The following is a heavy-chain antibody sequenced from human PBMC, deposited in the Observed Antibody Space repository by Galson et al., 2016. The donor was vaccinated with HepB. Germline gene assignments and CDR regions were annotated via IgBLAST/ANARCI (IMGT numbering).Heavy chain of an antibody. CDR3: AIAEAESGPFNFDY. Sequence: TLSLTCTVSGGSISSGGYFWTWIRQHPGKGLEWIGYIYYGGSTYYNPSLKSRITISVDTSKNQFSLRLSSVTAADTAVYYCAIAEAESGPFNFDYWGRGTLVTVSS. D-gene: IGHD1-1*01. CDR1: GGSISSGGYF. CDR2: IYYGGST. V-gene: IGHV4-31*03. J-gene: IGHJ4*02.